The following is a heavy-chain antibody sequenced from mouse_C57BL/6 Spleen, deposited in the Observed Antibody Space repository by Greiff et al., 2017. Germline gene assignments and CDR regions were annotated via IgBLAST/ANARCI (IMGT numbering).Heavy chain of an antibody. V-gene: IGHV1-52*01. CDR1: GYTFTSYW. D-gene: IGHD2-1*01. Sequence: QVQLKQPGAELVRPGSSVKLSCKASGYTFTSYWMHWVKQRPIQGLEWIGNIDPSDSETHYNQKFKDKATLTVDKSSSTAYMQLSSLTSEDSAVYYCARDGNYVPYFDYWGQGTTLTVSS. J-gene: IGHJ2*01. CDR2: IDPSDSET. CDR3: ARDGNYVPYFDY.